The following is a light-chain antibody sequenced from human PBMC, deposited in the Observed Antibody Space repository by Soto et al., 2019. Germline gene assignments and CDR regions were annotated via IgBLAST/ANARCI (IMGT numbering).Light chain of an antibody. J-gene: IGLJ3*02. CDR1: SSYVGGYNY. CDR2: EVS. CDR3: SSYTISSTPWV. Sequence: QSALTQPASVSGSPGQSITISCTGTSSYVGGYNYVSWYQQHPGKAPKLMIYEVSNLPSGVSNRFSGSTSGNTSSLNISGLQAEDESDYYCSSYTISSTPWVFGGGTTLTVL. V-gene: IGLV2-14*01.